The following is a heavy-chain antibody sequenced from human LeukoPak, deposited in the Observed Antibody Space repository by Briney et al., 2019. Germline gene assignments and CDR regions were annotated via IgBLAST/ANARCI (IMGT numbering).Heavy chain of an antibody. CDR1: GYTFTSYG. CDR2: INPDSGGT. J-gene: IGHJ4*02. Sequence: ASVKVSCKASGYTFTSYGISWVRQAPGQGLEWMGWINPDSGGTNYAQKFQGRVTMTRDTSISTAYMELSRLRSDDTAVYYCAESTSGSLFDYWGQGTLVTVSS. V-gene: IGHV1-2*02. CDR3: AESTSGSLFDY. D-gene: IGHD3-10*01.